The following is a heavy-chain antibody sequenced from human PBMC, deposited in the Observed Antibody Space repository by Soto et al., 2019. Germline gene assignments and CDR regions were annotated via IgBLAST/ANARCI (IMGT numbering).Heavy chain of an antibody. CDR2: VYYTGTT. Sequence: AGTLSLTCTVSGGSISSNVYIWVRQPPGKGLEWIGSVYYTGTTHYNPALKSRVTISVDTSKTQFSLNLRSVTAADTAVYYCARDLAAVPRAFDYWGRGTLVTVSS. CDR3: ARDLAAVPRAFDY. V-gene: IGHV4-59*01. J-gene: IGHJ4*02. CDR1: GGSISSNV. D-gene: IGHD6-13*01.